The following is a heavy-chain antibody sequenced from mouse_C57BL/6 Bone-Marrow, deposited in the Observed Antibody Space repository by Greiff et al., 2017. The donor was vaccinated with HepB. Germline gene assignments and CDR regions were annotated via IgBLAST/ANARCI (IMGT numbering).Heavy chain of an antibody. J-gene: IGHJ1*03. CDR1: GFTFSDFY. Sequence: EVMLVESGGGLVQSGRSLRLSCATSGFTFSDFYMEWVRQAPGKGLEWIAASRNKANDYTTEYSASVKGRFIVSRDTSQSILYLQMNALRAEDTAIYYCARDDGLDVWGTGTTVTVSS. CDR2: SRNKANDYTT. V-gene: IGHV7-1*01. CDR3: ARDDGLDV.